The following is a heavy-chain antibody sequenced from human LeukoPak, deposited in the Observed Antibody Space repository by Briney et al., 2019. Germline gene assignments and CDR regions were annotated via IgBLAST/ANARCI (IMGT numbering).Heavy chain of an antibody. Sequence: GGSLRLSCAASGFTFSSYEMNWVRQAPGKGLEWVSYISSGGSTIYYADSVKGRFTISRDNAKNSLYLQMNSLRAEDTAVYYCARGATVTRYDYWGQGTLVTVSS. V-gene: IGHV3-48*03. CDR3: ARGATVTRYDY. D-gene: IGHD4-17*01. CDR2: ISSGGSTI. CDR1: GFTFSSYE. J-gene: IGHJ4*02.